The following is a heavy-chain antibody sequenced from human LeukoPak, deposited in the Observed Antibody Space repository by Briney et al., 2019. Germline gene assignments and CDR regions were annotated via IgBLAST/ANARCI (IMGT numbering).Heavy chain of an antibody. D-gene: IGHD6-19*01. CDR2: IYSGGST. CDR1: GFTVSSNY. V-gene: IGHV3-53*01. CDR3: AKGREWLVPGWFDP. Sequence: GGSLRLSCAASGFTVSSNYMSWVRQAPGKGLEWVSVIYSGGSTYYADSVKGRFTISRDNSKNTLYLQMNSLRAEDTAVYYCAKGREWLVPGWFDPWGQGTLVTVSS. J-gene: IGHJ5*02.